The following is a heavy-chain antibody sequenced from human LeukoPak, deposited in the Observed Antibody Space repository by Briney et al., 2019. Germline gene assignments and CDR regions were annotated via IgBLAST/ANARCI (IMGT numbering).Heavy chain of an antibody. V-gene: IGHV1-2*02. CDR1: GYTFTGYY. CDR2: INPNSGGT. J-gene: IGHJ4*02. Sequence: GASVTVSFKASGYTFTGYYMHWVRQAPGQGREWMGWINPNSGGTNYAQKFQGRVTITRDTSIGTVYMELSSLRSEDTAVYYCARSRLLLDYWGQGTLVTVSS. D-gene: IGHD2-21*02. CDR3: ARSRLLLDY.